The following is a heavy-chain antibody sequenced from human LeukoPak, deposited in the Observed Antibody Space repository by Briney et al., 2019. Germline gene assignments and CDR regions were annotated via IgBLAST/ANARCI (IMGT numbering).Heavy chain of an antibody. V-gene: IGHV4-39*07. D-gene: IGHD6-19*01. CDR1: GGSISSSSYY. J-gene: IGHJ6*02. CDR2: IYYSGST. Sequence: PSETLSLTCTVSGGSISSSSYYWGWIRQPPGKGLEWIGSIYYSGSTYYNPSLKSRVTISVDTSKNQFSLKLSSVTAADTAVYYCARDRGSPVAGTEDGYYYYGMDVWGQGTTVTVSS. CDR3: ARDRGSPVAGTEDGYYYYGMDV.